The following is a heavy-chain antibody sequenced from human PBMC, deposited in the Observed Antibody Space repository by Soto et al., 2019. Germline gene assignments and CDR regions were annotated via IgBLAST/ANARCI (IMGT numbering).Heavy chain of an antibody. CDR1: GYTFSNYG. CDR3: ARDWYFYGSGSPNHMDV. Sequence: QVQLVQSGDEMRKPGASVKVSCQASGYTFSNYGITWVRQAPGQGLEWMGWISAHNGNSKYAQSLQGRLTLTTDTSTSTAYMELRSLRSDDTAVYYCARDWYFYGSGSPNHMDVWGKGTTVCVSS. V-gene: IGHV1-18*01. J-gene: IGHJ6*03. D-gene: IGHD3-10*01. CDR2: ISAHNGNS.